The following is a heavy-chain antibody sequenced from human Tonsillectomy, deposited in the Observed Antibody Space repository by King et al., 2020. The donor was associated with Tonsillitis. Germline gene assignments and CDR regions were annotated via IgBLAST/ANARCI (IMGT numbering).Heavy chain of an antibody. V-gene: IGHV4-59*08. CDR3: ARRRAVAGLDAFDI. D-gene: IGHD6-19*01. CDR1: GGSISSYY. J-gene: IGHJ3*02. Sequence: QLQESGPGLVKPSETLSLTCTVCGGSISSYYWSWILQPPGKGMEWIGYIECSGSTNYTPSLTSRVTITIDKSKNQFSLKLSYVTAADTAVYYCARRRAVAGLDAFDIWGQGTMVTVSS. CDR2: IECSGST.